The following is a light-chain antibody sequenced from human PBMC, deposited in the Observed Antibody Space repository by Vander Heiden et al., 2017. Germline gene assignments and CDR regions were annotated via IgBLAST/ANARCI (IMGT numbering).Light chain of an antibody. CDR2: GAS. J-gene: IGKJ4*01. Sequence: EIVLTHSPATLSVSPGETATLSCRASQNINTNLAWYQQKPGQAPRLLIHGASTRATGIPARFSGSGSGTEFSLSISSLQSEDFAVYYCQQYNDWPLTFGGGTRVEIK. V-gene: IGKV3-15*01. CDR3: QQYNDWPLT. CDR1: QNINTN.